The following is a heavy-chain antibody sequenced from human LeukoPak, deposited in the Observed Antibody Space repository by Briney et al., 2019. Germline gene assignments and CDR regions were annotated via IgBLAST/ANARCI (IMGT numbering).Heavy chain of an antibody. CDR3: ARADNYGSILDY. CDR1: GFTFSNYW. J-gene: IGHJ4*02. CDR2: IDQDGSTE. D-gene: IGHD3-10*01. Sequence: GGSLRLSCAASGFTFSNYWMSWVRQSPGRRLEWVANIDQDGSTEYYVDSVGGRFTVSRDNAKNSVYLQIDSPRAEDTAVYYCARADNYGSILDYWGRGTLVTVSS. V-gene: IGHV3-7*04.